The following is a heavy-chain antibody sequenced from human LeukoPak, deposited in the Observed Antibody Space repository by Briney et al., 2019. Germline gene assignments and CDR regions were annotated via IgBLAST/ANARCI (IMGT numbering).Heavy chain of an antibody. J-gene: IGHJ4*02. V-gene: IGHV4-4*07. D-gene: IGHD3-10*01. CDR2: IYTSGST. CDR3: ARELPEAMVRGPFDY. CDR1: GGSISSYY. Sequence: SETLSLTCTVSGGSISSYYWSWIRQPAGKGLEWIGRIYTSGSTNYNPSPKSRVTMSVDTSKNQFSLKLSSVTTADTAVYYCARELPEAMVRGPFDYWGQGTLVTVSS.